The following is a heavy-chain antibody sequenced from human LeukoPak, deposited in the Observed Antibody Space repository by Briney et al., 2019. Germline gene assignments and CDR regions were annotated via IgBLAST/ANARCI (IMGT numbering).Heavy chain of an antibody. CDR2: INPSGGST. D-gene: IGHD5-12*01. CDR3: AAGGLRYFSRFDP. V-gene: IGHV1-46*01. CDR1: GYTFTNYY. Sequence: GASVKVSCKASGYTFTNYYMHWVRLAPGQGLEWVGIINPSGGSTSYAQRFQGRVTMTRDMSTSTVYMELSSLRSEDTAVYYCAAGGLRYFSRFDPWGQGTLVTVSS. J-gene: IGHJ5*02.